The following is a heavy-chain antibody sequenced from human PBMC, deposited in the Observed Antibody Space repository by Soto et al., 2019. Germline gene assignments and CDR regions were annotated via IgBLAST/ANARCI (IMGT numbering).Heavy chain of an antibody. CDR3: ARQSLQWLVDY. Sequence: SETLSLTCTVSGGSINSSNYYWGWIRQPPGKGLERIGSIYYSGNTYFNPSLKSRVTISVDTSKNQFSLKLRSVTAADTVVYYCARQSLQWLVDYWGQGTLVTVSS. CDR2: IYYSGNT. D-gene: IGHD6-19*01. J-gene: IGHJ4*02. CDR1: GGSINSSNYY. V-gene: IGHV4-39*01.